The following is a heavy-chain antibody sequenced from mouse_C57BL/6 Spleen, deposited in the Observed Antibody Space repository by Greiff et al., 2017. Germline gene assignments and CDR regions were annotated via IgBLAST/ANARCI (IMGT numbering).Heavy chain of an antibody. D-gene: IGHD2-12*01. CDR2: INPNYGTT. CDR1: GYSFTDYN. V-gene: IGHV1-39*01. Sequence: VQLKESGPELVKPGASVKISCKASGYSFTDYNMNWVKQSNGKSLEWIGVINPNYGTTSYNQKFKGKATLTVDQSSSTAYMQLNSLTSEDSAVYCCARKGVTWGYAMDDWGQGTSVTGSS. J-gene: IGHJ4*01. CDR3: ARKGVTWGYAMDD.